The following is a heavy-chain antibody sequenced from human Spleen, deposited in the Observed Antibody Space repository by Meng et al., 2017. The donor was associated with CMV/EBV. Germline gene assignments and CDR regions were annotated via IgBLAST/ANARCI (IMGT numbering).Heavy chain of an antibody. CDR2: INHSGST. Sequence: SQTLSLTCAVYGGSFSGYYWSWIRQPPGKGLEWIGEINHSGSTNYNPSLKSRVTISVDTSKNQFSLKLSSVTAADTGVYYCARGRSRSGTGYLGPWGQGTLVTVSS. CDR3: ARGRSRSGTGYLGP. CDR1: GGSFSGYY. D-gene: IGHD3/OR15-3a*01. J-gene: IGHJ5*02. V-gene: IGHV4-34*01.